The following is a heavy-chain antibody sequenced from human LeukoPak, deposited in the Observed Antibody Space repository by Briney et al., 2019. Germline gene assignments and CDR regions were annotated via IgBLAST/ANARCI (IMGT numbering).Heavy chain of an antibody. CDR2: INHSGST. D-gene: IGHD2-2*01. CDR1: GGSFSGYY. V-gene: IGHV4-34*01. Sequence: SETLSLTCAVYGGSFSGYYWSWIRQPPGKGLEWIGEINHSGSTNYNPSLKSRVTISVDTSKNQFSLKLSSVTAADTAVYYCARGKVPAAIAGGYYFDYWGQGTLVTVSS. J-gene: IGHJ4*02. CDR3: ARGKVPAAIAGGYYFDY.